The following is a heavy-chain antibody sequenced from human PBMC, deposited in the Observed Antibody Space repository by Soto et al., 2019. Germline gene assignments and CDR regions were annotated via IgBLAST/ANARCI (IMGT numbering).Heavy chain of an antibody. CDR2: INPNSGGT. CDR3: SRVIAAAGFDF. CDR1: GYTFTGYY. Sequence: QVQLVQSGAEVKKPGASVKVSCKASGYTFTGYYMHWVRQAPGQGLEWMGWINPNSGGTNYAQKFQGRVTITRDTSIRTAYLELSRLRSDRTAVFYCSRVIAAAGFDFWGQGTLVTVSS. J-gene: IGHJ4*02. V-gene: IGHV1-2*02. D-gene: IGHD6-13*01.